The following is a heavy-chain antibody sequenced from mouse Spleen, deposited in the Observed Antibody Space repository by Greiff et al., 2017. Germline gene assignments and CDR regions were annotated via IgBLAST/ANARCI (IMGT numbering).Heavy chain of an antibody. J-gene: IGHJ3*01. D-gene: IGHD2-14*01. CDR3: ASNRYDDGSWFAY. Sequence: VQLVESGPGLVAPSQSLSITCTVSGFSLSRYSVHWVRQPPGKGLEWLGMIWGGGSTDYNSALKSRLSISKDNSKSQVFLKMNSLQTDDTAMYYCASNRYDDGSWFAYWGQGTLVTVSA. CDR1: GFSLSRYS. CDR2: IWGGGST. V-gene: IGHV2-6-4*01.